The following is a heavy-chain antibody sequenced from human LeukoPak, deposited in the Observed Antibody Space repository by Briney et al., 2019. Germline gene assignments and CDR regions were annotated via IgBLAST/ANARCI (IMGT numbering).Heavy chain of an antibody. CDR2: MNPNSGGT. J-gene: IGHJ6*03. V-gene: IGHV1-2*02. CDR3: ARGNQMLSFYSSYMDV. D-gene: IGHD2-2*01. CDR1: GYTFTGYY. Sequence: GSVTVSCTASGYTFTGYYLHWVGQAPGQGVEGMGWMNPNSGGTNYAKKFQGRVTMTTDTSISTAYMELSRLRSDDTAVYYCARGNQMLSFYSSYMDVWGKGTTVTVSS.